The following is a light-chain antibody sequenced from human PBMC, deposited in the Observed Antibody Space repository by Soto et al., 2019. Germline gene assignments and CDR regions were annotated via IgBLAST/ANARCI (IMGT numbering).Light chain of an antibody. V-gene: IGKV3-20*01. CDR2: AAS. J-gene: IGKJ2*01. Sequence: EIVLTQSPATLSVSPGERATLSCRASQSVSTNLAWYQQKPGQAPRLLIYAASYRATGISDKFSGSGSGTDFSLTISRLEPEDSAVYYCHQYHSPPQTFGQGTKVDIK. CDR3: HQYHSPPQT. CDR1: QSVSTN.